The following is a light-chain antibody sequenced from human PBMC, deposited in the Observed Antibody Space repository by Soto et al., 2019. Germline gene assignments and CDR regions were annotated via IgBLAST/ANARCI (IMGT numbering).Light chain of an antibody. CDR2: GVS. J-gene: IGKJ1*01. V-gene: IGKV3-20*01. CDR1: QSVDSTF. CDR3: QQYMSSAT. Sequence: EIVLTQSPGSLSLSPGERATLSCRASQSVDSTFFAWYQKKPGQAPRLLMYGVSKRATGIPDRFSGSGSGTDFTLTISRLEAEDFAVYYCQQYMSSATFGKGTRVE.